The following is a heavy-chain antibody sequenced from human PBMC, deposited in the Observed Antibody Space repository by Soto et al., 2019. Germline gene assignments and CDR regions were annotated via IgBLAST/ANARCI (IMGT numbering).Heavy chain of an antibody. D-gene: IGHD2-2*01. J-gene: IGHJ6*02. CDR2: ISSSSSYI. Sequence: GGSLRLSCAASGLSFSNFGMNWVRQAPGKGLEWVSSISSSSSYIDYTDSVKARFTISRDNAKNSLYLQMDSLRAEDTAVYYCARDLALRSTGSYFYGMDLWGQGTTVTVSS. V-gene: IGHV3-21*06. CDR1: GLSFSNFG. CDR3: ARDLALRSTGSYFYGMDL.